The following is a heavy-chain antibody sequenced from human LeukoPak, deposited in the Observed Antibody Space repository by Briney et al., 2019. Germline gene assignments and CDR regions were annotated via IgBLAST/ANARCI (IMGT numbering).Heavy chain of an antibody. CDR2: IYYSGST. D-gene: IGHD1-26*01. CDR1: GGSISSYY. V-gene: IGHV4-59*12. CDR3: AKSGGYGLIDY. Sequence: PSETLSLTCTVSGGSISSYYWSWIRQPPGKGLEWIGYIYYSGSTNYNPSLKSRVTISVDTSKNQFSLKLSSVTAADTAMYYCAKSGGYGLIDYWGQGTRVTVSS. J-gene: IGHJ4*02.